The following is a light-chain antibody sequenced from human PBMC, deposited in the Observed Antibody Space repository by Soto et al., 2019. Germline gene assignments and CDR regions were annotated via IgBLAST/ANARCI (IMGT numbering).Light chain of an antibody. CDR3: GTWDSSLSAGV. J-gene: IGLJ3*02. Sequence: QSVLTQPPSISAAPGQKVTISCSGSTSNIGNNYVSWYQQLPGTAPKLLIYENNKRPSGIPDRFSGAKPGTSATLGITVLQTGDEADYDCGTWDSSLSAGVFGGGTQLTVL. CDR1: TSNIGNNY. CDR2: ENN. V-gene: IGLV1-51*02.